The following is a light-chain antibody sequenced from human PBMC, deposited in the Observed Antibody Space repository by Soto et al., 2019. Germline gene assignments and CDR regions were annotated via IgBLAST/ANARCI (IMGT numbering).Light chain of an antibody. V-gene: IGKV3-20*01. Sequence: EIVLTQSPATLSLSPGERATLSCRASQSVSSYLAWYLQKPGQAPRLLIYGASTRAPGIPDRFSASGAGTDFTLTISRLEPEDSAVYYCQQYSASPRTFGPGTKVDIK. CDR3: QQYSASPRT. J-gene: IGKJ3*01. CDR2: GAS. CDR1: QSVSSY.